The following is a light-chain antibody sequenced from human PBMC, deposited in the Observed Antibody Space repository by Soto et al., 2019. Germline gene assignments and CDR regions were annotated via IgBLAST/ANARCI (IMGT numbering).Light chain of an antibody. CDR1: QSVSSY. Sequence: EIVLTQSPATLSLSPGERATLSCRASQSVSSYFAWYQQKPGQAPRLLIYDASNRATGIPARFSGSGSGTDFTLTISSLEPDDFAVYYCQQRGNWPVTFGQGTMVDIK. CDR3: QQRGNWPVT. V-gene: IGKV3-11*01. CDR2: DAS. J-gene: IGKJ1*01.